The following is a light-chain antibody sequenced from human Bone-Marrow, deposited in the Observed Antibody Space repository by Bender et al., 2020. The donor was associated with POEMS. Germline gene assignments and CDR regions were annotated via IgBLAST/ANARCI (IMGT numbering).Light chain of an antibody. J-gene: IGLJ2*01. Sequence: QSVLTQPPSASGTPGQRVTISCTGTSSDVGSFNLVSWYQQLPGKAPKLMIYEVTKRPSGVSYRFSGSKSGNTASLTISGLQAEDEADYYCCSYAGSITHLLFGGGTKLTVL. CDR1: SSDVGSFNL. CDR3: CSYAGSITHLL. V-gene: IGLV2-23*02. CDR2: EVT.